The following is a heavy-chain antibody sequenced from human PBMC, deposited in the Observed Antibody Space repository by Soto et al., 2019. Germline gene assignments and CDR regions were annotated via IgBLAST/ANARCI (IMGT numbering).Heavy chain of an antibody. D-gene: IGHD5-18*01. CDR3: ARADTAMVHDAFDI. J-gene: IGHJ3*02. Sequence: GPTLVNPTQTLTLTCTFSGFSLSTSGMRVSWIRQPPGKALEWLARIDWDDDKFYSTSLKTRLTISKDTSKNQVVLTMTNMDPVDTATYYCARADTAMVHDAFDIWGQGTMVTVSS. CDR1: GFSLSTSGMR. CDR2: IDWDDDK. V-gene: IGHV2-70*04.